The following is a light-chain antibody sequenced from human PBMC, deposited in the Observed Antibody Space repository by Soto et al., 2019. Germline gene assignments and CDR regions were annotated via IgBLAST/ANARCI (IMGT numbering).Light chain of an antibody. Sequence: QSVLTQPPSVSAAPGQKVTISCSGSSSNIGDNYVSWYQQLPGTAPKLLIYDNNKRPSGIPDRFSGSKSGTSATLGITGLQTGDEADYYCGTWDASLGVAFGGGTKLTVL. CDR2: DNN. CDR3: GTWDASLGVA. V-gene: IGLV1-51*01. CDR1: SSNIGDNY. J-gene: IGLJ2*01.